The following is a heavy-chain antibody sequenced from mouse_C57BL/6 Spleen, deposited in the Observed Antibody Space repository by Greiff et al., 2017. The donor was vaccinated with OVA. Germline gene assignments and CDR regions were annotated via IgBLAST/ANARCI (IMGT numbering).Heavy chain of an antibody. CDR3: ARRADYDMDYCAMDY. CDR2: IWSDGST. Sequence: QVQLKESGPGLVAPSQSLSITCTVSGFSLTGYGVHWVRQPPGKGLEWLVVIWSDGSTTYNSALKSRLGISKAHSKSQVNLKMNSLQTDNTAFYYCARRADYDMDYCAMDYWGQGTSVTVSS. CDR1: GFSLTGYG. V-gene: IGHV2-6*03. J-gene: IGHJ4*01. D-gene: IGHD2-4*01.